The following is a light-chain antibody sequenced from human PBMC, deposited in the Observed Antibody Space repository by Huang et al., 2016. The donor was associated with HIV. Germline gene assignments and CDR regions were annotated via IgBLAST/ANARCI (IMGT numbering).Light chain of an antibody. CDR1: QSISRSY. CDR2: GAS. V-gene: IGKV3-20*01. J-gene: IGKJ5*01. Sequence: IVLTQSPGTLSVSPGERAALSCRASQSISRSYLVWYQQKPGQAPRLLIYGASSRATGIPDRCSGSGSGRDFTLTISRREPEDFAVYFCQQYHSSPVTFGQGTRLEIK. CDR3: QQYHSSPVT.